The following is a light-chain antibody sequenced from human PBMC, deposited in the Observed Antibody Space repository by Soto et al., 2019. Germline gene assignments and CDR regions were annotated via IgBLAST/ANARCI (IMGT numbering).Light chain of an antibody. CDR2: DAS. CDR3: QQYGSSPGT. V-gene: IGKV3-20*01. CDR1: QSVSSN. Sequence: EIVVTQSPATLSLSPWERATLSCRASQSVSSNLAWYQQKPGQAPRLLIYDASNRATGIPARFSGSGSGTDFILTITRLEPEDFAVYYCQQYGSSPGTFGQGTKVDNK. J-gene: IGKJ1*01.